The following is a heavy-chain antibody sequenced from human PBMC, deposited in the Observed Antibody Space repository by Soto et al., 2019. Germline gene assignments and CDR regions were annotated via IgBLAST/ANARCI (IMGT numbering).Heavy chain of an antibody. CDR3: ARHDRSNRGGTMGAFDI. Sequence: SETLSLTCTVSGGSISSSSYYWGWIRQPPGKGLEWIGNVYYSGSTYYKPSLKSRVTISVDTSKNQFSLKLSSVTAADTAVYYCARHDRSNRGGTMGAFDIWGQGTMVTVSS. CDR1: GGSISSSSYY. V-gene: IGHV4-39*01. J-gene: IGHJ3*02. CDR2: VYYSGST. D-gene: IGHD5-12*01.